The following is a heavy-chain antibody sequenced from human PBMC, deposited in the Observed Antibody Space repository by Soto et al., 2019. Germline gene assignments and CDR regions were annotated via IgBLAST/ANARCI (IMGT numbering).Heavy chain of an antibody. CDR1: GGSISSGGYY. CDR2: IYYSGST. D-gene: IGHD5-18*01. CDR3: ARGLYWDTAWPSYGMDV. J-gene: IGHJ6*02. V-gene: IGHV4-31*03. Sequence: QVQLQESGPGLVKPSQTLSLTCTVSGGSISSGGYYWSWIRQPPGKGLEWIGYIYYSGSTYYNPSLKSRVTISVDPSKNQFSLKLSSVTAADTAVYYCARGLYWDTAWPSYGMDVWGQGTTVTVSS.